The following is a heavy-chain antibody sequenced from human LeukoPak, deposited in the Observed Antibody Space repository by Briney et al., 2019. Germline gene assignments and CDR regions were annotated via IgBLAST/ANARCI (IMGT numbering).Heavy chain of an antibody. J-gene: IGHJ4*02. Sequence: GGSLRLSCAASGFTFSSYAMSWVRQAPGKGLEWVSAISGSGGSTYYADSVKGRFTISRDNTKNSLYLQMNSLRAEDTAVYYCARVTAVAAPLTYWGQGTLVTVSS. CDR2: ISGSGGST. CDR1: GFTFSSYA. V-gene: IGHV3-23*01. CDR3: ARVTAVAAPLTY. D-gene: IGHD6-19*01.